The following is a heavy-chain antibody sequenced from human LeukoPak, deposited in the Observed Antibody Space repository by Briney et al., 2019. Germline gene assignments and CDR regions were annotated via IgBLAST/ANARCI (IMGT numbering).Heavy chain of an antibody. CDR3: ARGWGIVVVTAQFDY. CDR1: GYTFTSYY. J-gene: IGHJ4*02. D-gene: IGHD2-21*02. CDR2: INAGNGNT. V-gene: IGHV1-3*01. Sequence: ASVKVSCKASGYTFTSYYMHWVRQAPGQGLEWMGWINAGNGNTKYSQKFQGRVTITRDTSASTAYMELSSLRSEDTAVYYCARGWGIVVVTAQFDYWGQGTLVTVSS.